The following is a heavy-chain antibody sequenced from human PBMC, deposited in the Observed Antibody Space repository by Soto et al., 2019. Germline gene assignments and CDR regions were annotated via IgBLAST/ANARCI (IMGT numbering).Heavy chain of an antibody. CDR3: AHTLIRRSTYCYGMDV. J-gene: IGHJ6*02. CDR1: GFSLSTSGVG. Sequence: QITLKESGPTLVKVTQTLTLTCTFSGFSLSTSGVGVAWSRQPPGKALEWLALIYCDADNRYSPSLKSRLTINKDTSKNQVVLTMTNMDPVDTATYYCAHTLIRRSTYCYGMDVWGQGTTVPVSS. CDR2: IYCDADN. V-gene: IGHV2-5*02. D-gene: IGHD4-17*01.